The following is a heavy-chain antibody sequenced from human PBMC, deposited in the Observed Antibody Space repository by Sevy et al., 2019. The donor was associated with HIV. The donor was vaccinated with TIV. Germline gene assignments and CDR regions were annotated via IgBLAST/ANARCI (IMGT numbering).Heavy chain of an antibody. Sequence: GGCLRLSCAASGFTFSGAGFHWVRQTSGKGLEWIGRIRTKPNNYATAYSASMKGRIAISRDDSKNTTYLQLNTLKTEDTSVYYCTCGYGRFDYWGQGTLVTVSS. CDR2: IRTKPNNYAT. J-gene: IGHJ4*02. D-gene: IGHD5-18*01. V-gene: IGHV3-73*01. CDR1: GFTFSGAG. CDR3: TCGYGRFDY.